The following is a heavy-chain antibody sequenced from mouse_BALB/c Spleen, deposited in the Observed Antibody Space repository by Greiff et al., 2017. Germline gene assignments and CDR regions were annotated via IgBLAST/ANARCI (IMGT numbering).Heavy chain of an antibody. CDR2: ISSGSSTI. D-gene: IGHD1-1*01. Sequence: EVNVVESGGGLVQPGGSRKLSCAASGFTFSSFGMHWVRQAPEKGLEWVAYISSGSSTIYYADTVKGRFTISRDNPKNTLFLQMTSLRSEVTAMYYCARGGYYGSSYEIDYWGQGTTLTVSS. CDR3: ARGGYYGSSYEIDY. V-gene: IGHV5-17*02. CDR1: GFTFSSFG. J-gene: IGHJ2*01.